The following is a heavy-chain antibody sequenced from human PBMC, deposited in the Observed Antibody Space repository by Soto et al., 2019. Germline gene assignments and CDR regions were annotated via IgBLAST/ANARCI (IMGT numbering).Heavy chain of an antibody. CDR3: ARDTCGGDCYHHAFDI. D-gene: IGHD2-21*02. J-gene: IGHJ3*02. CDR2: IYYSGST. CDR1: GGSISSGDYY. V-gene: IGHV4-30-4*01. Sequence: QVQLQESGPGLVKPSQTLSLTCTVSGGSISSGDYYWSWIRQPPGKGLEWIGYIYYSGSTYYNPSLTSRVTISVDTSKNHVSLKLSSVTAADTAVYYCARDTCGGDCYHHAFDIWGQGTMVTVSS.